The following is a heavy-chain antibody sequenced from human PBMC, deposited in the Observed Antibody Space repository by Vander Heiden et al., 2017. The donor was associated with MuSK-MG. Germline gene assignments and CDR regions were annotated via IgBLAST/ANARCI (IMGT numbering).Heavy chain of an antibody. CDR3: VRVQYGYIYDAFDI. V-gene: IGHV5-51*01. Sequence: EVQLVQSGAEVKEPGESLTISCKGSGYSFTNNWVGWVRQIPGKGLEWMGIIDPRDSENRYSPSFQGQVTISADRSITTAYLQWGSLKASDTAMYYCVRVQYGYIYDAFDIWGQGTLVTVSS. CDR2: IDPRDSEN. CDR1: GYSFTNNW. J-gene: IGHJ3*02. D-gene: IGHD5-12*01.